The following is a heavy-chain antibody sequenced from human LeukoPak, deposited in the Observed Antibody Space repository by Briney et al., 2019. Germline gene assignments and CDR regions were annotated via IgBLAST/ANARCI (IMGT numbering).Heavy chain of an antibody. CDR2: ISAYNGNT. Sequence: ASVTVSCKASGYSFTSYGISWVRHAPGQGLEWMGWISAYNGNTNYAQKLQGRVTMTTDTSTSTAYMELRSLRSDDTAVYYCARSWSLVVVAAGGFWGQGTLVTVSS. V-gene: IGHV1-18*04. D-gene: IGHD2-15*01. CDR1: GYSFTSYG. CDR3: ARSWSLVVVAAGGF. J-gene: IGHJ4*02.